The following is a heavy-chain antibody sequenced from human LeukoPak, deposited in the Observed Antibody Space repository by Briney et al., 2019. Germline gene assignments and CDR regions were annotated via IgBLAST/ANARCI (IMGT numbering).Heavy chain of an antibody. J-gene: IGHJ5*02. CDR3: ARRKIAVAGTGTNWFDP. V-gene: IGHV1-69*01. CDR2: IIPIFETA. D-gene: IGHD6-19*01. Sequence: SVKVSCKASGGTFSSYSISWVRQPPGQGLEWMGGIIPIFETANYAQKFQGRVTITADESTSTAYMEMSRLRSEDTAVYYCARRKIAVAGTGTNWFDPWGQGTLVTVSS. CDR1: GGTFSSYS.